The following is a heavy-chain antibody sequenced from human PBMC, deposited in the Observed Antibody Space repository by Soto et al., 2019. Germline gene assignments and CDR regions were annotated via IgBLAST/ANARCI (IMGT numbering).Heavy chain of an antibody. J-gene: IGHJ6*04. CDR2: IDSSGGT. CDR3: VRQGFGRLHGLEDV. D-gene: IGHD3-10*01. Sequence: QVQLQESGPGLVKPSETLSLTCTVSDDSSSSYKWSWIRQPPGRRLEWIGYIDSSGGTSYNPSLQSRVTISVDTSTKQFSLKLSSVTAADTAVYYCVRQGFGRLHGLEDVWGKGTTVTVSS. V-gene: IGHV4-59*08. CDR1: DDSSSSYK.